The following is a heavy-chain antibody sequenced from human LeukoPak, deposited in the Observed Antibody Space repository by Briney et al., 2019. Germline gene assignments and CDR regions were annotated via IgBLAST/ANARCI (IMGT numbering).Heavy chain of an antibody. CDR2: IHRSGST. CDR1: GGSISSGSYY. CDR3: ARGGACGGDCFAAADAFDI. J-gene: IGHJ3*02. V-gene: IGHV4-61*02. D-gene: IGHD2-21*01. Sequence: PSETLSLTCTVSGGSISSGSYYWSWIRQPAGKGLEWIGRIHRSGSTAYNPSLKSRVTISVDTSKNQFSLKLSSMTAADTAIYYCARGGACGGDCFAAADAFDIWGRGTMVTVSS.